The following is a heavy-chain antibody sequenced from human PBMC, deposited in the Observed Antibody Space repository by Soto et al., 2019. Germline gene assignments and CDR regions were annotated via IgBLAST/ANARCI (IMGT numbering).Heavy chain of an antibody. CDR2: IYDSGIT. CDR3: ARDVAHGYTENV. Sequence: SETLSLTCTVSGGSVGSGEYYYSWIRQPPGKGLEWIGYIYDSGITNYTPSRKGRVTMSLDRSNNQVSLKLSSVPAADTAVYFCARDVAHGYTENVWGQGTMVTVSS. V-gene: IGHV4-30-4*01. J-gene: IGHJ3*01. CDR1: GGSVGSGEYY. D-gene: IGHD5-18*01.